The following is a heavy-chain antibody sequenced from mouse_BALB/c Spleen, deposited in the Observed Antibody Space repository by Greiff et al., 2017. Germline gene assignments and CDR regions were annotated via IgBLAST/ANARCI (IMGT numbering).Heavy chain of an antibody. D-gene: IGHD4-1*01. CDR3: ARDLGKLTGTFDY. V-gene: IGHV5-15*02. CDR1: GFTFSDYG. Sequence: EVQGVESGGGLVQPGGSRKLSCAASGFTFSDYGMAWVRQAPGKGPEWVAFISNLAYSIYYADTVTGRFTISRENAKNTLYLEMSSLRSEDTAMYYCARDLGKLTGTFDYWGQGTTLTVSS. J-gene: IGHJ2*01. CDR2: ISNLAYSI.